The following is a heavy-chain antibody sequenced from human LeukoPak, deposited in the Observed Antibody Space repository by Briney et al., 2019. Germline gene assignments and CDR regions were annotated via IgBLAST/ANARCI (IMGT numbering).Heavy chain of an antibody. Sequence: SETLSLTCTVPGDSIGSYYWSWIRQPPGKGLEWHGYIYYSGSTNYNPSLKSRVTISIDTSKNQFSLKLSSVTAADTAVYYCARRDCSSASCSFDYWGQGTLVTVSS. J-gene: IGHJ4*02. CDR3: ARRDCSSASCSFDY. CDR2: IYYSGST. D-gene: IGHD2-2*01. CDR1: GDSIGSYY. V-gene: IGHV4-59*01.